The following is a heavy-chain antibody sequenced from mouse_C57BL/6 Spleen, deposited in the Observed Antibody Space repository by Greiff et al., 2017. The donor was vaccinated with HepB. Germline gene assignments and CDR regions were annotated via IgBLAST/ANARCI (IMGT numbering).Heavy chain of an antibody. CDR1: GYTFTSYW. Sequence: VQLQQPGAELVKPGASVKMSCKASGYTFTSYWITWVKQRPGQGLEWIGDIYPGSGSTNYNEKFKSKATLTVDTSSSTAYMQLSSLTSEDSAVYYGARTTVVARNYFDYWGQGTTLTVSS. V-gene: IGHV1-55*01. CDR3: ARTTVVARNYFDY. CDR2: IYPGSGST. D-gene: IGHD1-1*01. J-gene: IGHJ2*01.